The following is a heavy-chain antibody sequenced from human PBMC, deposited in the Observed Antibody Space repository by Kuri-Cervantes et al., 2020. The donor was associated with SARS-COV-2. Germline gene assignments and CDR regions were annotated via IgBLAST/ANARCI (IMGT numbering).Heavy chain of an antibody. CDR1: GFTFSSYS. CDR3: AKDLYCGGDCYPGFDY. CDR2: ISSSSYI. D-gene: IGHD2-21*01. Sequence: GGSLRLSCAASGFTFSSYSMNWVRQAPGKGLEWVSSISSSSYIYYADSVKGRFTISRDNAKNSLYLQMNSLRAEDTAVYYCAKDLYCGGDCYPGFDYWGQGTLVTVSS. J-gene: IGHJ4*02. V-gene: IGHV3-21*04.